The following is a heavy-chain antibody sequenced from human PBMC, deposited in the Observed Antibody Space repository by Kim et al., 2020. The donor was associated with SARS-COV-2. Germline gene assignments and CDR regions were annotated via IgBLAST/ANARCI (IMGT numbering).Heavy chain of an antibody. CDR3: AIRQGGHLRYFD. J-gene: IGHJ4*02. D-gene: IGHD3-9*01. V-gene: IGHV5-51*01. Sequence: RYSPSFQGQVTISADKSISTAYLQWSSLKASDTAMYYCAIRQGGHLRYFDWGQGTLVTVSS.